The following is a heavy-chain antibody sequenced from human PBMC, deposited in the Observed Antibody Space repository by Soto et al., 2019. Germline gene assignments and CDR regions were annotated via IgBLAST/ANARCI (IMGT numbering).Heavy chain of an antibody. CDR2: INANNGNT. CDR3: ARLLGYCSSTSCAHFDY. CDR1: GYTFTSYD. D-gene: IGHD2-2*01. V-gene: IGHV1-18*01. J-gene: IGHJ4*02. Sequence: GASVKVSCKASGYTFTSYDINWVRQATGQGLEWMGWINANNGNTNYAQKLQGRVTMTTDTSTSTAYMELRSLRSDDTAVYYCARLLGYCSSTSCAHFDYWGQGTLVTVSS.